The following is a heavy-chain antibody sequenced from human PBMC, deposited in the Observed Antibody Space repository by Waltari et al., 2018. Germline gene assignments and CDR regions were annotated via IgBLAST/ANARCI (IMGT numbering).Heavy chain of an antibody. J-gene: IGHJ5*02. Sequence: QLQLQESGPGLVKPSETLSLTCTVAGVSIASNRYYWGWIRQPPGKGLEWIGSIFYSGTPYYNPSLKSRVTMSIDTAKNQFSLRLNSVTAADTAIYYCARDWGLLWFGDPWGQGTLVTVSS. CDR1: GVSIASNRYY. CDR3: ARDWGLLWFGDP. CDR2: IFYSGTP. D-gene: IGHD3-10*01. V-gene: IGHV4-39*07.